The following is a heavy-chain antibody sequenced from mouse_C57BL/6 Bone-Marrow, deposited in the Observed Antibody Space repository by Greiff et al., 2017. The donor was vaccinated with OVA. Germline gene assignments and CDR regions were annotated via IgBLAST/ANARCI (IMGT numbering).Heavy chain of an antibody. V-gene: IGHV7-1*01. CDR1: GFTFSDFY. Sequence: ELKLVESGGGLVQSGRSLRLSCATSGFTFSDFYMEWVRQAPGKGLEWIAASRNKATDYTTEYSASVKGRFIVSRDTSQSILYLQMNALRAEDTAIYYCARDEDYGSRGFAYWGQGTLVTVSA. CDR3: ARDEDYGSRGFAY. J-gene: IGHJ3*01. D-gene: IGHD1-1*01. CDR2: SRNKATDYTT.